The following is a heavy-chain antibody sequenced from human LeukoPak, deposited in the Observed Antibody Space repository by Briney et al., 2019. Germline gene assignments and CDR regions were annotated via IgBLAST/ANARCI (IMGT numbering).Heavy chain of an antibody. CDR1: GFTFSSYG. CDR3: AKDTYYYDSSGYSGY. CDR2: IRYDGSNK. Sequence: GGSLRPSCAASGFTFSSYGMHWVRQAPGKGLDWVAFIRYDGSNKYYADSVKGRFTISRDNSKNTLYLQMNSLRAEDTAVYYCAKDTYYYDSSGYSGYWGQGTLVTVSS. V-gene: IGHV3-30*02. J-gene: IGHJ4*02. D-gene: IGHD3-22*01.